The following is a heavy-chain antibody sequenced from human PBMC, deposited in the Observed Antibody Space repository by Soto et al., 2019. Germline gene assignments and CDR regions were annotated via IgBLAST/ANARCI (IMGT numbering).Heavy chain of an antibody. CDR1: GFTFSSYA. Sequence: WGSLRLSCAASGFTFSSYAMSWFRQAPGKGLEWVSAMGGSGASTYYADSVKGRFTISRDNSKNTLYLQMNSLRAEDTAVYYCSKGRAVAYYYGMDVLGQGTPVTVSS. V-gene: IGHV3-23*01. J-gene: IGHJ6*02. CDR2: MGGSGAST. D-gene: IGHD6-19*01. CDR3: SKGRAVAYYYGMDV.